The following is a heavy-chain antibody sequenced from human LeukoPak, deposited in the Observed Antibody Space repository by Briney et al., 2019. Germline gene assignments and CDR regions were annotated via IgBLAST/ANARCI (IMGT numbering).Heavy chain of an antibody. Sequence: RSGGSLRLSCAASGFTFSSYAMHRVRQAPGKGLEWVAVISYDGSNKYYADSVKGRFSISRDNSKNTLYLQMNSLRVEDTAIYYCAKYSGDYFGDYWGQGNLVTVSS. V-gene: IGHV3-30*18. CDR1: GFTFSSYA. CDR2: ISYDGSNK. CDR3: AKYSGDYFGDY. D-gene: IGHD1-26*01. J-gene: IGHJ4*02.